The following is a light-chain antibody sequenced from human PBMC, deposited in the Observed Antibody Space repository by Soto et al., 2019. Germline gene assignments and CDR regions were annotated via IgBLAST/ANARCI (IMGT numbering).Light chain of an antibody. J-gene: IGKJ5*01. CDR2: ATS. CDR3: QQRRSWPPTIT. V-gene: IGKV1-9*01. CDR1: QSISTY. Sequence: DIQMTQSPSSLSASVGDRVTITCRASQSISTYLNWYQQKPGKAPDLVIFATSTLQSGVPSRFSGSGSGTDFTLTISSLEPEDFAVYYCQQRRSWPPTITFGQGTRLEIK.